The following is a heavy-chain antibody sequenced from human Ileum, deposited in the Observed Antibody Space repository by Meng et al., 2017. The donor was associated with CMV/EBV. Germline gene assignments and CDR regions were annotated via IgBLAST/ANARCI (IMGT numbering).Heavy chain of an antibody. CDR2: ISVSDSIT. J-gene: IGHJ4*02. CDR1: GFTFSSYA. V-gene: IGHV3-23*01. CDR3: ATRGGQWLVPFHY. D-gene: IGHD6-19*01. Sequence: ASSGFTFSSYAMCWVRQAPGNALEWVSSISVSDSITYYADSVRGRFTISRDNSKNTLYLQINSLRPDDTAVYYCATRGGQWLVPFHYWGQGTLVTVSS.